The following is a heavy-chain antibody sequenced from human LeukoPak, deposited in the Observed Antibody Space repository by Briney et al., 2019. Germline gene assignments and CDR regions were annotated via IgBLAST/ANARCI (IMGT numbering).Heavy chain of an antibody. V-gene: IGHV1-46*01. CDR2: INPSGDST. Sequence: GASVKVSCKTSEYTFTGYYIHWVRQAPGQGLEWMGIINPSGDSTSYAQKFQGRVTMTRDMSTSTVYMELSSLRSEDTAVYYCARDLYSSSWSDAFDIWGQGTMVTVSS. CDR1: EYTFTGYY. J-gene: IGHJ3*02. D-gene: IGHD6-13*01. CDR3: ARDLYSSSWSDAFDI.